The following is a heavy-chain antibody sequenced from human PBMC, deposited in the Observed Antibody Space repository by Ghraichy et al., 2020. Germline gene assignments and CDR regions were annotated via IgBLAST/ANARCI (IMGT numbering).Heavy chain of an antibody. CDR1: GFTFRSNA. V-gene: IGHV3-23*01. CDR2: ISGSGGST. D-gene: IGHD5-18*01. J-gene: IGHJ4*02. CDR3: AKSDDAAVGT. Sequence: GGSLRLSCAASGFTFRSNAMSWVRQAPGRGLEWVSVISGSGGSTYYADSVKGRFTISRDNSKNTLYLQMNSLRAEDTAVYYCAKSDDAAVGTWGQGTLVTVSS.